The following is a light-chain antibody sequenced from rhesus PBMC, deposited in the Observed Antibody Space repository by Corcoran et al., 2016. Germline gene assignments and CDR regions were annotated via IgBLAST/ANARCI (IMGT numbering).Light chain of an antibody. CDR3: QHGYGTHLT. CDR1: QGISNN. CDR2: SES. V-gene: IGKV1S17*01. J-gene: IGKJ4*01. Sequence: DIQMTQSPSSLSASVGDRVTITFQASQGISNNLAWYQQKTGKVPKLLISSESTLQSGVPSRFCGSGSGTDFTLHSSIRQAEDFSTYYWQHGYGTHLTFGGGTKVEIK.